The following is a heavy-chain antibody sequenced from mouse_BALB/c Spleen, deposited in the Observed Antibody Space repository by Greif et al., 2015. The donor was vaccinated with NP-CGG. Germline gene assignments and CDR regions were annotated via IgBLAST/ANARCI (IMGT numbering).Heavy chain of an antibody. Sequence: EVQLQQSGAELVKPGASVKLSCTASGFNIKDTYMHWVKQRPEQGLEWIGRIDPANGNTKYDPKFQGKATITADTSSNTAYLQLSSLTSEDTAVYYCAPLLRLHFDYWGQGTTLTVSS. CDR2: IDPANGNT. CDR1: GFNIKDTY. D-gene: IGHD1-2*01. CDR3: APLLRLHFDY. V-gene: IGHV14-3*02. J-gene: IGHJ2*01.